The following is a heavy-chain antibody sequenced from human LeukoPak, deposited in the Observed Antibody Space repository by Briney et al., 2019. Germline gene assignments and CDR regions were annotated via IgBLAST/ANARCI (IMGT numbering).Heavy chain of an antibody. CDR3: AREWGLGELSPAYFDY. D-gene: IGHD3-10*01. CDR2: IYYSGST. CDR1: GGSVSSGSYY. J-gene: IGHJ4*02. V-gene: IGHV4-61*01. Sequence: SETLSLTCTVSGGSVSSGSYYWSWIRPPPGKGLEWIGYIYYSGSTNYNPSLKSRVTISVDTSKKQFSLKLSSVTAADTVVYFCAREWGLGELSPAYFDYWGQGTLVSVSS.